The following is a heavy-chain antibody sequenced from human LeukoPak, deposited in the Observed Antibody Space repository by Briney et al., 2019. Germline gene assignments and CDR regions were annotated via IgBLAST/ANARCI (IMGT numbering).Heavy chain of an antibody. V-gene: IGHV4-59*08. CDR1: GGSISGYY. CDR3: ARNVGYGNNWFDP. D-gene: IGHD5-18*01. J-gene: IGHJ5*02. Sequence: PSETLSLTCTVSGGSISGYYLSWIRQPPGKGLEWIGYTYYSGTTNYNPSLKSRVTISVGTYKNQFSLKLRSVTAADTAVYYCARNVGYGNNWFDPWGQGTPVTVSS. CDR2: TYYSGTT.